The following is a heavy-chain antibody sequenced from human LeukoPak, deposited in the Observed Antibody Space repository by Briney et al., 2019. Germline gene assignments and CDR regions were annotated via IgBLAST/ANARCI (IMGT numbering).Heavy chain of an antibody. J-gene: IGHJ4*02. Sequence: GGSLRLSCAASGFTFSDYYMSWIRQAPGKGLEWVSYISSSGSTIYYADSVKGRFTISRDNAKNSLYLQMNSLRAEDTAVYYCARGKRAKDIVVVPAAFLDYWGQGILVTVSS. CDR3: ARGKRAKDIVVVPAAFLDY. D-gene: IGHD2-2*01. CDR2: ISSSGSTI. CDR1: GFTFSDYY. V-gene: IGHV3-11*01.